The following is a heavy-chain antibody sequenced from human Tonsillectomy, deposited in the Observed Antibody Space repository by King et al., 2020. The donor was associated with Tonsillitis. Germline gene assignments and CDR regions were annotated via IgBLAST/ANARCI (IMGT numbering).Heavy chain of an antibody. V-gene: IGHV5-51*01. CDR1: GYSFTNYW. J-gene: IGHJ6*02. Sequence: VQLVESGAEVKKPGESLKISCKGSGYSFTNYWIGWVRQMPGKGLEWVGIIYPDDSDTRYSPPFQGQVTIPADKSIRTAYLQWSSLKASYTAMYFCERQGRGLAMATMKDVIYSGMDVWGQGTTVTVSS. D-gene: IGHD5-24*01. CDR2: IYPDDSDT. CDR3: ERQGRGLAMATMKDVIYSGMDV.